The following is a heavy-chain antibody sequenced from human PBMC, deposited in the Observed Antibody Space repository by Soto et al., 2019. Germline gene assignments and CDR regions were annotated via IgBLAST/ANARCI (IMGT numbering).Heavy chain of an antibody. CDR3: ARPLLVVAATSYYGMDV. Sequence: PGGSLRLSCAASGFTFSSYSMNWVRQAPGKGLEWVSSISSSSSYIYYADPVKGRFTISRDNAKNSLYLQMNSLRAEDTAVYYCARPLLVVAATSYYGMDVWGQGATVTVSS. J-gene: IGHJ6*02. D-gene: IGHD2-15*01. CDR1: GFTFSSYS. V-gene: IGHV3-21*01. CDR2: ISSSSSYI.